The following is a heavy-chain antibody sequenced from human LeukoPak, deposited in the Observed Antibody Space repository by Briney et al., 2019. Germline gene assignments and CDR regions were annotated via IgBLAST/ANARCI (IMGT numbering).Heavy chain of an antibody. Sequence: SETLSLTCTVSGGSISTSNYYWGWIRQPPGKGLEWIGNIFYSGSTYYGPSLKSRLTISLDTSRNQFSLKLNSVTAADTAVYYCAKSNGYGLMDIWGQGTMVTVSS. CDR2: IFYSGST. D-gene: IGHD3-10*01. J-gene: IGHJ3*02. V-gene: IGHV4-39*07. CDR3: AKSNGYGLMDI. CDR1: GGSISTSNYY.